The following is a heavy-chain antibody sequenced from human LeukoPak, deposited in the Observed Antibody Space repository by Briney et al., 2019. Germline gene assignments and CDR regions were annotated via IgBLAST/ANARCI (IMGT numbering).Heavy chain of an antibody. V-gene: IGHV4-59*12. J-gene: IGHJ4*02. D-gene: IGHD1-26*01. CDR3: ARGIGVVGASDH. CDR1: GGSISYYY. Sequence: PSETLSLTCTVSGGSISYYYWSWIRQPPGKGLEWIGYIYYSGSANYNPSLKSRVTVSVDTSKNQFSLKLSSVTAADTAVYYCARGIGVVGASDHWGQGTLVTVSS. CDR2: IYYSGSA.